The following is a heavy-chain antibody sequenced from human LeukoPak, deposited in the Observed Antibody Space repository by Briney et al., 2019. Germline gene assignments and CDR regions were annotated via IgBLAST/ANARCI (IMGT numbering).Heavy chain of an antibody. J-gene: IGHJ4*02. CDR1: GYTFTGYY. CDR2: INPNSGGT. CDR3: ARAGTVSRNSFFLSY. Sequence: WASVKVSCKASGYTFTGYYMHWVRQAPGQGLEWMGWINPNSGGTNYAQKFQGRVTMTRDTSISTAYMELSRLRSDDTAAYYCARAGTVSRNSFFLSYWGQGTLVTVSS. D-gene: IGHD4-23*01. V-gene: IGHV1-2*02.